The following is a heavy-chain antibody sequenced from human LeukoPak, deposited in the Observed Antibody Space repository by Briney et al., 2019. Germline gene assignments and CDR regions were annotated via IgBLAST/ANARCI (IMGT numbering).Heavy chain of an antibody. V-gene: IGHV4-59*01. Sequence: PSETLSLTCTVSSGSISSYYWSWIRQPPGKELEWIGYIYYSGSTNYNPSLKSRVTISVDTSKNQFSLKLTSVTAADTAVYYCARGGSSSSLNHFDYWGQGTLVTISS. J-gene: IGHJ4*02. CDR3: ARGGSSSSLNHFDY. D-gene: IGHD6-13*01. CDR2: IYYSGST. CDR1: SGSISSYY.